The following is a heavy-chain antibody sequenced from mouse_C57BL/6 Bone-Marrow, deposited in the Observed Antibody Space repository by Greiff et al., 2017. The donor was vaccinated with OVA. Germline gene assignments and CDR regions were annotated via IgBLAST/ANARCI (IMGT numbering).Heavy chain of an antibody. J-gene: IGHJ3*01. CDR2: ISNGGGST. CDR1: GFTFSDYY. CDR3: ARHGYYSNYTWFAY. D-gene: IGHD2-5*01. Sequence: EVKLVESGGGLVQPGGSLKPSCAASGFTFSDYYMYWVRQTPEKRLEWVAYISNGGGSTYYPDTVKGRFTISRDNAKNTLYLQMSRLKSEDTAMYYCARHGYYSNYTWFAYWGQGTLVTVSA. V-gene: IGHV5-12*01.